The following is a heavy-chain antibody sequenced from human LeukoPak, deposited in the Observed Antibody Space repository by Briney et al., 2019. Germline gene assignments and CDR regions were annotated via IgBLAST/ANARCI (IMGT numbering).Heavy chain of an antibody. Sequence: GGSLRLSCAASGFTVSSNYMSWVRQAPGKGLEWVSVIYSGGTTYYADSVKGRFTISRDNSKNTLYLQMNSLRDEDTAVYYCAVLLKIYYYGSGDDIRGQGTMVTVSS. J-gene: IGHJ3*02. V-gene: IGHV3-53*01. D-gene: IGHD3-10*01. CDR1: GFTVSSNY. CDR3: AVLLKIYYYGSGDDI. CDR2: IYSGGTT.